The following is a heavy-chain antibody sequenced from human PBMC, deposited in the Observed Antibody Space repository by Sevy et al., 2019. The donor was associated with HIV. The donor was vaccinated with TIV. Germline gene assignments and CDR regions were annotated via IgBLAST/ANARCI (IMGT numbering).Heavy chain of an antibody. CDR2: ISGSGGST. D-gene: IGHD4-17*01. CDR1: GFTFSSYA. J-gene: IGHJ6*03. V-gene: IGHV3-23*01. Sequence: GGSLRLSCAASGFTFSSYAMSWVRQAPGKGLERVSAISGSGGSTYYADSVKGRFTISRDNSKNTLYLQMNSLRAEDTAVYYCAKDDFDYGDYYYMDVWGKGTTVTVSS. CDR3: AKDDFDYGDYYYMDV.